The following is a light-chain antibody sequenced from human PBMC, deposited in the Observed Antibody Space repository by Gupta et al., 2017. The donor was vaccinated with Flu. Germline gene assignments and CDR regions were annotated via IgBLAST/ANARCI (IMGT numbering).Light chain of an antibody. J-gene: IGKJ1*01. V-gene: IGKV3-15*01. CDR3: QQYRNWPLST. CDR2: GAS. CDR1: QGISTY. Sequence: EIVVTQSPATLSVSPGEGATLSCRASQGISTYLAWYQQKPGQAPRVLIHGASTRATGIPARFSGSGYGTEFTLTISSRQSEDSAVYYCQQYRNWPLSTFGQGTRVEIK.